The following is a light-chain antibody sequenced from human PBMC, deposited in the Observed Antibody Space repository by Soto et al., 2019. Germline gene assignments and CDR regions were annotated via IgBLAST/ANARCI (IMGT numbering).Light chain of an antibody. CDR3: ETWDSNTYV. J-gene: IGLJ1*01. Sequence: QPVLTQSSSASASLGSSVSLTCTLSSGHSSYIIAWHQQQPGKAPRYLMKREGSGSYNKGSGVPDRFSGSSSGADRYLTISNLQFEDEADYYCETWDSNTYVFGTGTKLTVL. CDR2: REGSGSY. CDR1: SGHSSYI. V-gene: IGLV4-60*02.